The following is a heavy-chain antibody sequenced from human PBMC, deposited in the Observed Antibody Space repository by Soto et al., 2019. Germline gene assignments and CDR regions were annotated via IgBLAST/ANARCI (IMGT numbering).Heavy chain of an antibody. D-gene: IGHD6-13*01. V-gene: IGHV3-74*01. J-gene: IGHJ4*02. CDR3: AKDSWYFDL. CDR2: IDTSGHST. Sequence: PGESLKISCEASGFVFTNFWMHWVRHVPGKGLVWVARIDTSGHSTSYAESVKGRFTISRDNAKNTVSLQMSSLRVEDTGVYYCAKDSWYFDLWSQGSQVTVSS. CDR1: GFVFTNFW.